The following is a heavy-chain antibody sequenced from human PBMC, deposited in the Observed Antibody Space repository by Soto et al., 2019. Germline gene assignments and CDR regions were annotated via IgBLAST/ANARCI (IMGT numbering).Heavy chain of an antibody. CDR1: GVPVSSNY. CDR3: ARDPPGIEEAGVGG. CDR2: IYSGGDT. D-gene: IGHD6-13*01. Sequence: GGSLRLSCAASGVPVSSNYMRWVRQSPGKGLEWVSLIYSGGDTHYADSVKGRFTISRDSSRNTLYLEMNSLRAEDTAVYYCARDPPGIEEAGVGGWGQGTLVTVSS. J-gene: IGHJ4*02. V-gene: IGHV3-53*01.